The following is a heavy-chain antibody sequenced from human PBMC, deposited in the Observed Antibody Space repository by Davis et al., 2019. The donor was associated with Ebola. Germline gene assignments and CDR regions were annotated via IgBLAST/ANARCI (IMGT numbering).Heavy chain of an antibody. CDR2: LIPILGIA. CDR1: GGTFSSYT. D-gene: IGHD1-20*01. V-gene: IGHV1-69*04. J-gene: IGHJ4*02. Sequence: SVKVSCKASGGTFSSYTISWVRQAPGQGLEWMGRLIPILGIANYAQKFQGRVTITADKSTSTAYMELSSLRSEDTAVYYCARDYITTGPEDYWGQGTLVTVSS. CDR3: ARDYITTGPEDY.